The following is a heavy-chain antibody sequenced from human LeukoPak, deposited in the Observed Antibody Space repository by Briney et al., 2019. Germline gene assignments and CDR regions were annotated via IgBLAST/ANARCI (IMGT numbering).Heavy chain of an antibody. Sequence: SETLSLTCTVSGGSISSSSYYWGWIRQPPGKGLEWIGSIYYSGSTYYNPSLKSRVTISVDTSKNRFSLKLSSVTAADTAVYYCARGGYSSSWYGDGFDYWGQGTLVTVSS. CDR1: GGSISSSSYY. J-gene: IGHJ4*02. CDR3: ARGGYSSSWYGDGFDY. CDR2: IYYSGST. D-gene: IGHD6-13*01. V-gene: IGHV4-39*07.